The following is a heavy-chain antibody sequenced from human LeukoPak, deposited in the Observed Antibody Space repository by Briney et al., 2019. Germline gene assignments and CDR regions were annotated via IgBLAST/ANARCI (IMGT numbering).Heavy chain of an antibody. J-gene: IGHJ4*02. Sequence: GGSLRLSCAASGFTFSSYAMSWVRQAPGKGLEWVSAISGSGGSTYYADSVKGRFTISRDNSKNTLYLQTNSLRAEDTAVYYCAKDSDPGDSSGYPSDYWGQGTLVTVSS. V-gene: IGHV3-23*01. CDR1: GFTFSSYA. CDR3: AKDSDPGDSSGYPSDY. CDR2: ISGSGGST. D-gene: IGHD3-22*01.